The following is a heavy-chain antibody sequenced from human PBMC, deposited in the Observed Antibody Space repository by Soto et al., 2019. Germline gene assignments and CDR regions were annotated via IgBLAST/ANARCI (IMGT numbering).Heavy chain of an antibody. CDR2: IPYDGSNK. Sequence: LRLSCAASGFTFSSYAMHWVRQAPGKGLEWVAVIPYDGSNKYYADSVKGRFTISRDNSKNTLYLQMNSLRAEDTAVYYCARDNTPGDIVLGPLNYYGMDVWGQGTTVTVSS. CDR3: ARDNTPGDIVLGPLNYYGMDV. CDR1: GFTFSSYA. J-gene: IGHJ6*02. D-gene: IGHD5-12*01. V-gene: IGHV3-30-3*01.